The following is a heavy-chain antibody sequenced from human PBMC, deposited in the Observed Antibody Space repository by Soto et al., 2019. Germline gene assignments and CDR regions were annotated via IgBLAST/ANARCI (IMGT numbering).Heavy chain of an antibody. J-gene: IGHJ6*02. CDR3: ASMITGTTYYYGMDV. CDR2: ISAYNGNT. D-gene: IGHD1-7*01. CDR1: GYTFTSYG. Sequence: ASVKVSCKACGYTFTSYGISWVRQAAGQGLEWMGWISAYNGNTNYAQKLQGRVTMTTDTSTSTAYMELRSLRSDDTAVYYCASMITGTTYYYGMDVLGHGTTVTVS. V-gene: IGHV1-18*01.